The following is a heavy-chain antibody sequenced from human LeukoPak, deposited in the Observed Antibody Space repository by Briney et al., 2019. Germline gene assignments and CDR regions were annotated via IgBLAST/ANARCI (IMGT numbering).Heavy chain of an antibody. CDR2: INAGNGNT. CDR3: ARRPIFGPRFDP. Sequence: ASVKVSCKASGYTFTIYAMHWVRQAPGQRLEWMGWINAGNGNTKYSQKFQGRVTITRDTSASTAYMELSSLRSEDTAVYYCARRPIFGPRFDPWGQGTLVTVSS. CDR1: GYTFTIYA. V-gene: IGHV1-3*01. J-gene: IGHJ5*02. D-gene: IGHD3-3*01.